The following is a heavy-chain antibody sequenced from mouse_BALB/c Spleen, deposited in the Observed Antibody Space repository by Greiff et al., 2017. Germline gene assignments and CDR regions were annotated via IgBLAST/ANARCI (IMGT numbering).Heavy chain of an antibody. V-gene: IGHV5-4*02. CDR3: AREGYGLDY. Sequence: EVKLMESGGGLVKPGGSLKLSCAASGFTFSDYYMYWVRQTPEKRLEWVATISDGGSYTYYPDSVKGRFTISRDNAKNNLYLQMGSLKSEDTAMYYCAREGYGLDYWGQGTTVTVSS. J-gene: IGHJ4*01. CDR2: ISDGGSYT. D-gene: IGHD1-2*01. CDR1: GFTFSDYY.